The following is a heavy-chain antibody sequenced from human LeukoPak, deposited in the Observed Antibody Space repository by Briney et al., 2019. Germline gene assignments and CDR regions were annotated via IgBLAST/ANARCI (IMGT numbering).Heavy chain of an antibody. CDR2: ISYDGSNK. D-gene: IGHD2-2*01. CDR1: GFTFSSHA. Sequence: GRSLRLSCAASGFTFSSHAMHWVRQAPGKGLEWVAVISYDGSNKYYADSVKGRFTISRDNSKNTLYLQMNSLRAEDTAVYYCARGYCSSTSCYPFDYWGQGTLVTVSS. CDR3: ARGYCSSTSCYPFDY. V-gene: IGHV3-30-3*01. J-gene: IGHJ4*02.